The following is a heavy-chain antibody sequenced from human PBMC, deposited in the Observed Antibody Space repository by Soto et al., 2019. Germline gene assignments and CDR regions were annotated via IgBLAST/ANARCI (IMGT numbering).Heavy chain of an antibody. CDR3: ARVGLDAFDI. Sequence: GGSLRLSCAASGFTFSSYEMNWVRQAPGKGLEWVSYISSSGSTIYYADSVKGRFTISRDNAKNSLYLQMNSLRAEDTAVYYCARVGLDAFDIWGQGTMVTVSS. D-gene: IGHD2-21*02. CDR2: ISSSGSTI. CDR1: GFTFSSYE. J-gene: IGHJ3*02. V-gene: IGHV3-48*03.